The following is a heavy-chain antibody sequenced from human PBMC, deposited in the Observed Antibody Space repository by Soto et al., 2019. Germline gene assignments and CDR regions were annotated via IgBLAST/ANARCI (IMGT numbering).Heavy chain of an antibody. D-gene: IGHD4-4*01. J-gene: IGHJ5*01. CDR3: ARLVSLLQPIDS. V-gene: IGHV5-51*01. CDR1: GYTFANYW. Sequence: GESLKISCQTSGYTFANYWIGWVRQMPGGGLEWLGLIFPRDFDVRYSPSFEGQVTISADRSTATAFPQWRSLEASDSALYFCARLVSLLQPIDSWGQGTPVTVSS. CDR2: IFPRDFDV.